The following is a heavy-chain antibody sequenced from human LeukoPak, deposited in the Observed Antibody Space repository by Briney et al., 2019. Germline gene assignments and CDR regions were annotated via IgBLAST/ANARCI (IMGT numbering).Heavy chain of an antibody. V-gene: IGHV4-34*01. CDR1: GGSFSGYY. D-gene: IGHD3-22*01. CDR2: INHSGST. Sequence: SETLSLTCAVYGGSFSGYYWSWLRQPPGKGLEWIGEINHSGSTNYNPSLKSRVTISVDTSKKQFSLKLSSVTAADTAVYYCATRAGHYYDSSGYYYYCMDVWGQGTTVTVSS. CDR3: ATRAGHYYDSSGYYYYCMDV. J-gene: IGHJ6*02.